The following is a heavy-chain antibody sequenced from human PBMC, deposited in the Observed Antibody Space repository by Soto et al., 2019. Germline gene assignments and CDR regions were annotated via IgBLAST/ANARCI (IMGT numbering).Heavy chain of an antibody. J-gene: IGHJ4*02. CDR2: ITYDGSNK. D-gene: IGHD1-7*01. Sequence: GGSLRLSCQASGFNFDNYGMHWVRQAPGKGLEWVAVITYDGSNKYYADSVKGRFTISRDNSKNTLSLHLNTLKPEDAAVYHCAKDRVGGTFYTPLGFWGQGTLVTVSS. CDR1: GFNFDNYG. V-gene: IGHV3-30*18. CDR3: AKDRVGGTFYTPLGF.